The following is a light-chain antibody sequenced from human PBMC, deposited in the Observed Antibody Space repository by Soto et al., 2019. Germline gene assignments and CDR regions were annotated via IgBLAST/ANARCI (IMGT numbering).Light chain of an antibody. Sequence: DIQMTESPSTLSGSVGDRVTITCRAIQTISSWLAWYQQKPGKAPKLLIYKASTLKSGVPSMFSGSGSGTEFPLTISSLQPDDFATYYSKHYNRXSEASGQRTKV. V-gene: IGKV1-5*03. CDR3: KHYNRXSEA. CDR2: KAS. CDR1: QTISSW. J-gene: IGKJ1*01.